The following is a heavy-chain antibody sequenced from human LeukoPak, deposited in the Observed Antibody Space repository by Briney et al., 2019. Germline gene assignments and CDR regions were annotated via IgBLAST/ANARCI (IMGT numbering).Heavy chain of an antibody. J-gene: IGHJ4*02. Sequence: ASVKVSCKASGYTFTSYGISWVRQAPGQGLEWMAWISGYNGNTNCAQKFRGRVTMTTDTSTSTAYMEVRSLRSDDTAVYYCARDERSSCRGDSCYYFDYWGQGTLVTVSP. CDR2: ISGYNGNT. CDR3: ARDERSSCRGDSCYYFDY. CDR1: GYTFTSYG. D-gene: IGHD2-15*01. V-gene: IGHV1-18*01.